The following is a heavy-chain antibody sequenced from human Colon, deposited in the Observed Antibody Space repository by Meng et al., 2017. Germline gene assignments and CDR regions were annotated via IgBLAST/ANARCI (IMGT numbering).Heavy chain of an antibody. D-gene: IGHD2-2*01. V-gene: IGHV4-34*01. Sequence: QVQLQQWGAGLLKPSETLSLTCTVYGGSFSGYYWSWVRRPPGKGLEWIGEISHGGSTNYNPSLKNRVTISVDTSKNQCSLKLSSVNAADTTVYYCARAPLPAARGVKNWFDPWGQGTLVTVSS. CDR1: GGSFSGYY. J-gene: IGHJ5*02. CDR3: ARAPLPAARGVKNWFDP. CDR2: ISHGGST.